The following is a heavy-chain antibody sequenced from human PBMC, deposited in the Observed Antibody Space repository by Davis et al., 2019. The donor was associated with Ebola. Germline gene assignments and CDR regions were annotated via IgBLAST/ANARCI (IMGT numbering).Heavy chain of an antibody. CDR3: ARGLLAARHLKGLVSIDY. J-gene: IGHJ4*02. D-gene: IGHD6-6*01. V-gene: IGHV1-18*01. CDR1: GYTFTSYG. CDR2: ISAYNGNT. Sequence: ASVKVSCKASGYTFTSYGISWVRQAPGQGLEWMGWISAYNGNTNYAQKLQGRVTMTTDTSTSTAYMELRSLRSDDTAVYYCARGLLAARHLKGLVSIDYWGQGTLVTVSS.